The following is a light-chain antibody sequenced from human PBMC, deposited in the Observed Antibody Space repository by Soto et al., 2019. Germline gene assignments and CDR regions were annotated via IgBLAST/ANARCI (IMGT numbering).Light chain of an antibody. CDR3: QQSFSTPRT. V-gene: IGKV1-39*01. CDR1: QSISTY. CDR2: AAS. Sequence: DIQITQSPSSLSTSVGDRVTLTCRASQSISTYLNWYQQKPGKAPRLLIFAASSLQSGVPSRFSGSGSGTDFTLTISSLQPEDFGTYYCQQSFSTPRTFGQGTKVDI. J-gene: IGKJ1*01.